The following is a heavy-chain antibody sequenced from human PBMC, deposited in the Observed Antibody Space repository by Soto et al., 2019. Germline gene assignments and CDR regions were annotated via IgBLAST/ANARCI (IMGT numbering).Heavy chain of an antibody. J-gene: IGHJ5*02. CDR3: ARGYEGHYDFWRFDP. CDR2: MNPNSGNT. CDR1: GYTFTSFD. Sequence: ASVKVSCKASGYTFTSFDINLVGQATAQGLEWMGWMNPNSGNTGYAQKFQGRVTMTRNTSISTAYMELSSLRSEDTAVYYCARGYEGHYDFWRFDPWGQGTLVTVSS. V-gene: IGHV1-8*01. D-gene: IGHD3-3*01.